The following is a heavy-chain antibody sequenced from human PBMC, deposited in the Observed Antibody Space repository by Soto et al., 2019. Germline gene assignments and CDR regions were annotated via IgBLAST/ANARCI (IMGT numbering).Heavy chain of an antibody. V-gene: IGHV3-23*01. Sequence: EVQLLESGGGLVQPGGSLRLSCAASGFTFSSYAMSWVRQAPGKGLEWVSAISGSGGSTYYADSVKGRFTISRDNSKNTLYLQMNSLMTEDTAVYYCAKDPGSYYAEGPHYWGQGTLVTVSS. D-gene: IGHD3-10*01. J-gene: IGHJ4*02. CDR1: GFTFSSYA. CDR2: ISGSGGST. CDR3: AKDPGSYYAEGPHY.